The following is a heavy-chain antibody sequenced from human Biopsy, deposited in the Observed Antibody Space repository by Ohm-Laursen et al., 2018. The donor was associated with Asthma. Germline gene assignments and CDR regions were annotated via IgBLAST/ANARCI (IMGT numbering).Heavy chain of an antibody. CDR3: ARGGYYGDRRYHDGMDV. CDR1: GGTFNYA. Sequence: SVKVSCKASGGTFNYAITWVRQAPGQGLEWMGGIIPIFGTTNYAQKFQGRVTITADESTSTAYMELSSLRADDTTVYYCARGGYYGDRRYHDGMDVWGQGTTVTVSS. V-gene: IGHV1-69*13. J-gene: IGHJ6*02. D-gene: IGHD4-17*01. CDR2: IIPIFGTT.